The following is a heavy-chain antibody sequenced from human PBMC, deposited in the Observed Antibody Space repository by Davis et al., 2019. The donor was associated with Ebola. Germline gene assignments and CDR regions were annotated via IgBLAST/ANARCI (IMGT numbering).Heavy chain of an antibody. D-gene: IGHD4-17*01. CDR3: ARHVDGDFWYFDL. Sequence: GGSLRLSCEVSGFSVSGKYMSWVRQAPGKGPEWVAVFYTVERTYYADSVKGRFTVSRDNSENMLYLQMSTLRVEDTAVYYCARHVDGDFWYFDLWGRGTRVTVSS. CDR1: GFSVSGKY. V-gene: IGHV3-53*01. CDR2: FYTVERT. J-gene: IGHJ2*01.